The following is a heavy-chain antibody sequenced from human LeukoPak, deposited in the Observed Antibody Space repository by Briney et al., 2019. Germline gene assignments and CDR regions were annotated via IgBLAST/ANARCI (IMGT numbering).Heavy chain of an antibody. Sequence: SETLSLTCTVSGGSISSYYWSWLRQPPGKGLEWLGYIYYSGSTHYNPSLKSRVTISVDTSKNQFSLKLSSVTAADTAVYYCARGSRRFDPWGQGTLVTVSS. D-gene: IGHD6-6*01. CDR1: GGSISSYY. CDR2: IYYSGST. J-gene: IGHJ5*02. V-gene: IGHV4-59*12. CDR3: ARGSRRFDP.